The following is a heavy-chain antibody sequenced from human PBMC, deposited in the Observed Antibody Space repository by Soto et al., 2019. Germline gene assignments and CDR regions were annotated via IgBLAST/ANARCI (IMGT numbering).Heavy chain of an antibody. Sequence: QVQLVQSGAEVKKPGSSVKVSCKASGGTFSTYAISWVRQAPGQGLEWMVGIIPIFGTADYAQKFQGRVTITADESTSTAYMEPRSLRSEDTAVYYCARDRPRENYGGNYYYHMDVWGQGTTVTVSS. CDR2: IIPIFGTA. J-gene: IGHJ6*02. V-gene: IGHV1-69*12. D-gene: IGHD4-17*01. CDR3: ARDRPRENYGGNYYYHMDV. CDR1: GGTFSTYA.